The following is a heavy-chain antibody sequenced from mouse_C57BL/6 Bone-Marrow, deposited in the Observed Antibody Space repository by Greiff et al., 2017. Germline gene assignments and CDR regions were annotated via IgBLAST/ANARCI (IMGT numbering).Heavy chain of an antibody. CDR1: GFTFSSYA. J-gene: IGHJ4*01. CDR2: ISDGGSYT. D-gene: IGHD1-1*01. CDR3: ARAFTTVVEGGYAMDY. V-gene: IGHV5-4*03. Sequence: EVKLVESGGGLVKPGGSLKLSCAASGFTFSSYAMSWVRQTPEKRLEWVATISDGGSYTYYPDNVKGRFTISRDNAKNNLYLQMSHLKSEDTAMYYCARAFTTVVEGGYAMDYWGQGTSVTVSS.